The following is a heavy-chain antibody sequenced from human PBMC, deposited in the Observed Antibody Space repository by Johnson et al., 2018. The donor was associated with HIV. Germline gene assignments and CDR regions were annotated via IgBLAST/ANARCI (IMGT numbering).Heavy chain of an antibody. CDR3: AKDYGDYAHDAFDI. D-gene: IGHD4-17*01. J-gene: IGHJ3*02. Sequence: QVQLVESGGGVVQPGRSLRLSCAASGFTFSSYAMHWVRQAPGKGLEWVAVISYDGSNKYYADSVKGRFTISRDNSKNTLYLQMNSLRAEDSAVFHCAKDYGDYAHDAFDIWGQG. CDR2: ISYDGSNK. V-gene: IGHV3-30-3*01. CDR1: GFTFSSYA.